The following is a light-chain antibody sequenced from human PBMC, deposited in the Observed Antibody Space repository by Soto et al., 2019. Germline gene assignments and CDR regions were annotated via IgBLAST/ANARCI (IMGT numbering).Light chain of an antibody. J-gene: IGLJ2*01. CDR2: LNSDGSH. CDR3: PTWGTGIGV. CDR1: SGHSSYA. Sequence: QSVLTQSPSASASLGASVKLTCTLSSGHSSYAIAWHQQQPEKGPRYLMKLNSDGSHSKGDGIPDRFSGSSSGAERYLTISSLQSEDEADYYCPTWGTGIGVFGGGTKVTVL. V-gene: IGLV4-69*01.